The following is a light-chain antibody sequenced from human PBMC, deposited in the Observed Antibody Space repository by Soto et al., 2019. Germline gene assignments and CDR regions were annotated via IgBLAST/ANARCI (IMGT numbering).Light chain of an antibody. V-gene: IGKV1-39*01. Sequence: DIQMTQSPSYVSASVGGTVTITCRASQNIDNYLNWYQHEPGKAPKLLIYGASTLQSGVPSRFSGSGSGTDFTLTIANLQPEDYATYYCQQSSSTPLTFGPGTTVDVE. CDR2: GAS. CDR3: QQSSSTPLT. J-gene: IGKJ3*01. CDR1: QNIDNY.